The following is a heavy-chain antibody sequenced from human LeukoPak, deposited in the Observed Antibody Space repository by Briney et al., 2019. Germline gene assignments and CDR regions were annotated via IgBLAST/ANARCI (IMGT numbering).Heavy chain of an antibody. CDR3: ARDPAPQDIVVVPAAYRAGAFDY. D-gene: IGHD2-2*01. CDR1: GFTFSSYG. Sequence: GGSLRLSCAASGFTFSSYGMHWVRQAPGKGLEWVAVIWYDGSNKYYADSVKGRFTISRDNSKNTLYLQMNSLRAEDTAVYYCARDPAPQDIVVVPAAYRAGAFDYWGQGTLVTVSS. V-gene: IGHV3-33*08. J-gene: IGHJ4*02. CDR2: IWYDGSNK.